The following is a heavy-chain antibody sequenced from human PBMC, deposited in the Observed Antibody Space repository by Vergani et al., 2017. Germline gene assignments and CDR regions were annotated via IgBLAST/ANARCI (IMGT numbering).Heavy chain of an antibody. CDR2: VLFDGSNE. J-gene: IGHJ6*02. D-gene: IGHD5-12*01. V-gene: IGHV3-30*02. CDR1: GFTFNRYG. Sequence: QVQLVQSGGGVVQPGGSLRLSCVASGFTFNRYGMQWVRQAPGKGLEWVAYVLFDGSNEYYADSVKGRFIVSRHNSKNTLYRQMNSLRAEDTAVYYCARDRVDIVATTTYYYYYYGMDVWGQGTTVTVSS. CDR3: ARDRVDIVATTTYYYYYYGMDV.